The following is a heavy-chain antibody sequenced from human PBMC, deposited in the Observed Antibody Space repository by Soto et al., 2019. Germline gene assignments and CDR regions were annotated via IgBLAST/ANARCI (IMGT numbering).Heavy chain of an antibody. CDR2: ISYDGSNK. V-gene: IGHV3-30*18. CDR3: AEGARLPVHYYGLDV. Sequence: QVQLVESGGGVVQPGRSLRLSCAASGFTFSSYGMHWVRQAPGKGLEWVAVISYDGSNKYYADSVKGRFTISRDNSKNTLDLQMNSLRAEDTAGDYCAEGARLPVHYYGLDVWGQGTTVTVSS. D-gene: IGHD4-17*01. J-gene: IGHJ6*02. CDR1: GFTFSSYG.